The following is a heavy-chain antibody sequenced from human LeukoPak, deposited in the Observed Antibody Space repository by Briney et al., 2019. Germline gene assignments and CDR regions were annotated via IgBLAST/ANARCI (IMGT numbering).Heavy chain of an antibody. CDR1: GFTFSSYA. V-gene: IGHV3-30-3*01. CDR3: ARERAGYYFDF. D-gene: IGHD6-19*01. J-gene: IGHJ4*02. Sequence: GGSLRLSCAASGFTFSSYAMHWVRQAPGKGLEWVAVISYDGSNKYYADSVKGRFTISRDNSKNTLYLQMNSLRAEDTAVYYCARERAGYYFDFWGRGTQVTVSS. CDR2: ISYDGSNK.